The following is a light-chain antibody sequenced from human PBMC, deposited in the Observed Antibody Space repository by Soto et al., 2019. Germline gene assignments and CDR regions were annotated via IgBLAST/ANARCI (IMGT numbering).Light chain of an antibody. Sequence: EIVLTQSPATLSLSPGERATLSCRASQSVGSYLAWYRQKPGQAPRLLISGASNRAPGIPARFSGSGSGTEFTLTISSLAPEDFAVYYCQQRNNWPPTWTFGQGTKVEIK. CDR1: QSVGSY. CDR3: QQRNNWPPTWT. V-gene: IGKV3-11*01. CDR2: GAS. J-gene: IGKJ1*01.